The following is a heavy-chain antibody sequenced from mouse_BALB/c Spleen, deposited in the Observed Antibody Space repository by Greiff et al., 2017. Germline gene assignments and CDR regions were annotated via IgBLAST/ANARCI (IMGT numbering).Heavy chain of an antibody. CDR3: AKKTGYYPSHWYFDV. J-gene: IGHJ1*01. CDR2: IWRGGST. V-gene: IGHV2-5-1*01. D-gene: IGHD1-1*02. CDR1: GFSLTSYG. Sequence: QVQLQQSGPSLVQPSQSLSITCTVSGFSLTSYGVHWVRQSPGKGLEWLGVIWRGGSTDYNAAFMSRLSITKDNSKSQVFFKMNSLQADDTAIYYCAKKTGYYPSHWYFDVWGAGTTVTVSS.